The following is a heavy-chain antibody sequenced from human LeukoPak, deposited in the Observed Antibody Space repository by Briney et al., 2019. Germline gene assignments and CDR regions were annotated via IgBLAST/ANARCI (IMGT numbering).Heavy chain of an antibody. CDR3: ARATNDAFDI. CDR1: GFTVSNNY. V-gene: IGHV3-66*01. Sequence: GGSLRLSCAVSGFTVSNNYMNWVRLAPGKRLEWVSIIHSGGATYYADSVKGRFTISRDNAKNTLYLQMNSLRAEDTAVYYCARATNDAFDIWGQGTMVTVSS. D-gene: IGHD5-24*01. CDR2: IHSGGAT. J-gene: IGHJ3*02.